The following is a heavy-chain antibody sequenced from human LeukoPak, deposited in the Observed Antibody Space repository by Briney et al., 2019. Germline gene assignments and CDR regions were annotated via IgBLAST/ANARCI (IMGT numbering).Heavy chain of an antibody. V-gene: IGHV3-23*01. CDR1: GLTFSDHG. J-gene: IGHJ4*02. CDR3: ANWGAGTKGLY. D-gene: IGHD1-1*01. Sequence: PGGSLRLSCAASGLTFSDHGMGWVRQAPGKGLEWVSSISGSSGNTYYADSVKGRYSISRDNSKNTVFLQINRLRAEDTAIYYCANWGAGTKGLYWGQRTLVTVSS. CDR2: ISGSSGNT.